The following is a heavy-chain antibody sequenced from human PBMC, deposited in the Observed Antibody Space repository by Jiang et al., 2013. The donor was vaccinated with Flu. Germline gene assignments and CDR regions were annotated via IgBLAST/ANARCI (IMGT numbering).Heavy chain of an antibody. V-gene: IGHV4-34*01. CDR3: ARTWELHAVAFDI. Sequence: LLKPSETLSLSCAVFGGSFSGYYWTWIRQPPGKGLEWIGEINHTGSTNYNPSLKSRVTISIDTSKKEFSLKLSSVTAADTAVYFCARTWELHAVAFDIWGQGTMVTVSS. J-gene: IGHJ3*02. CDR2: INHTGST. D-gene: IGHD1-26*01. CDR1: GGSFSGYY.